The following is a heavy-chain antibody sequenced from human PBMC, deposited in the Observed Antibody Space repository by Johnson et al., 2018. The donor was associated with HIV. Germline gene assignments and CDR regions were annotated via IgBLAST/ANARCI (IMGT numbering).Heavy chain of an antibody. CDR3: TTRLNSGTYWGNYDFDV. D-gene: IGHD1-26*01. CDR2: IKRGVDGGTT. Sequence: VQLVESGGGLVTPGGSLRISCSASGLKFYNAWMTWVRQAPGKGLEWVGHIKRGVDGGTTDYSAPVKGRFTILRDDSNNILYLQMNNLKAEDTALYYCTTRLNSGTYWGNYDFDVWGQGTMVTVSS. CDR1: GLKFYNAW. V-gene: IGHV3-15*01. J-gene: IGHJ3*01.